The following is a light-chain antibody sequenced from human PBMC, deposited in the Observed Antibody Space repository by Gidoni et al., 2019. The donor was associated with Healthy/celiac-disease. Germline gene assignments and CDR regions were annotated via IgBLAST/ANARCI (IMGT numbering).Light chain of an antibody. CDR2: GAS. V-gene: IGKV3-15*01. J-gene: IGKJ1*01. CDR3: QQYNNWPPWT. CDR1: QSVSSN. Sequence: ELVMTQSPATLSVSPGERATLSCRSSQSVSSNLAWYQQKPGQAPRLLISGASTRATGIPARFSGSGSGTEFTLTISSLQSEDFAVYYCQQYNNWPPWTFGQXTKVEIK.